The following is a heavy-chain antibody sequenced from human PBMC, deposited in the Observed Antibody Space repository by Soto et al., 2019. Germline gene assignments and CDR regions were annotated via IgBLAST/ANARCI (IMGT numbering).Heavy chain of an antibody. V-gene: IGHV4-30-2*01. Sequence: TSETLSLTCAVSGDSISRGAFSWSWIRQPPGKGLEWIGYIYQSGNTYYHPSLKSRVTISLERSKNQFSLKLSSVTAADTAVYYCARGIKGLQIDFWGQGTLVTV. D-gene: IGHD4-4*01. CDR3: ARGIKGLQIDF. J-gene: IGHJ4*02. CDR2: IYQSGNT. CDR1: GDSISRGAFS.